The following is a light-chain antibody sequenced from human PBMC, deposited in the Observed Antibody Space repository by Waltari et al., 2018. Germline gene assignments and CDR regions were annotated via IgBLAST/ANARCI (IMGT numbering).Light chain of an antibody. J-gene: IGKJ1*01. CDR3: MQAVEFPRT. V-gene: IGKV2-40*01. CDR1: QSLLDSEEGNTY. Sequence: DIVVTHTPLSLPVTLGEPASIPCRSSQSLLDSEEGNTYLEWYLQKPGQSPQLLIYEVSNRASGVPDRFSGSGSDTDFTLKISRVEAEDVGVYYCMQAVEFPRTFGQGTKVEI. CDR2: EVS.